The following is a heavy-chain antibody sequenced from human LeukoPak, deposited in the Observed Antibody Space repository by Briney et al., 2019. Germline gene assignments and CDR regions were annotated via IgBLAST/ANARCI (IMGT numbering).Heavy chain of an antibody. D-gene: IGHD2/OR15-2a*01. CDR3: VRGLYDGTTYRAFHI. J-gene: IGHJ3*02. Sequence: PSETLSLTCTVSGGSISSHSWNSIRLPAGKGLEWIGRIYSSGSTNSNPSLKSRVTMSVDTSKNQFSLMLSSVTAADTAVYYCVRGLYDGTTYRAFHIWGQGTMVTVSS. CDR2: IYSSGST. CDR1: GGSISSHS. V-gene: IGHV4-4*07.